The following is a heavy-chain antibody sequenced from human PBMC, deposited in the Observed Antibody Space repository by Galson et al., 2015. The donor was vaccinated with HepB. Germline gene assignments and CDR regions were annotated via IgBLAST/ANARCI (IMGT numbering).Heavy chain of an antibody. Sequence: SLRLSCAASGFTFSNAWMSWVRQAPGKGLEWVGRIKSKTDGGTTDYAAPVKGRFTISRDDSKNTLYLQMNSLKTEDTAVYYCTTHPYGYYDILTGYLWGAGYYWGQGTLVTVSS. J-gene: IGHJ4*02. CDR2: IKSKTDGGTT. D-gene: IGHD3-9*01. CDR3: TTHPYGYYDILTGYLWGAGYY. CDR1: GFTFSNAW. V-gene: IGHV3-15*01.